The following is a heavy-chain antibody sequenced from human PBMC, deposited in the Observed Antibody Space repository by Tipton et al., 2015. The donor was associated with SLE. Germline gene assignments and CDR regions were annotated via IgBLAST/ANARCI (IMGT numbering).Heavy chain of an antibody. CDR2: ISSSGSTI. J-gene: IGHJ4*02. D-gene: IGHD3-10*01. CDR3: ARTESSMVRGAWHYFDY. Sequence: SLRLSCAASGFTFSDYYMSWIRQAPGKGLEWVSYISSSGSTIYYADSVRGRFTISRDNAKNSLYLQMNSLRAEDTAVYYCARTESSMVRGAWHYFDYWGQGTLVTVSS. CDR1: GFTFSDYY. V-gene: IGHV3-11*04.